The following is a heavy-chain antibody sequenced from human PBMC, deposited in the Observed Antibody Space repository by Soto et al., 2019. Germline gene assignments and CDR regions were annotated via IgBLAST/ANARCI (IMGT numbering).Heavy chain of an antibody. D-gene: IGHD3-16*01. Sequence: QTGGSLRLSCAASGFTFSSYSMNWVRQAPGKGLEWVSYISSSSSTIYYADSVKGRFTISRDNAKNSLYLQMNSLRDEDTAVYYCARVRSRIGARGKRDAFDIWGQGTMVTVSS. CDR1: GFTFSSYS. CDR2: ISSSSSTI. CDR3: ARVRSRIGARGKRDAFDI. J-gene: IGHJ3*02. V-gene: IGHV3-48*02.